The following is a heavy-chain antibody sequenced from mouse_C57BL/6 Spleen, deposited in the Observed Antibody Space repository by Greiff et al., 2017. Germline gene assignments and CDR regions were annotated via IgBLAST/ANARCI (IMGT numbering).Heavy chain of an antibody. CDR2: IWSGGST. J-gene: IGHJ3*01. CDR1: GFSLTSYG. V-gene: IGHV2-2*01. CDR3: ARTFTTVVARGFAY. Sequence: VQLQESGPGLVQPSQSLSITCTVSGFSLTSYGVHWVRQSPGKGLEWLGVIWSGGSTDYNAAFISRLSISKDNSKSQVFFKMNSLQADDTAIYYCARTFTTVVARGFAYWGQGTLVTVSA. D-gene: IGHD1-1*01.